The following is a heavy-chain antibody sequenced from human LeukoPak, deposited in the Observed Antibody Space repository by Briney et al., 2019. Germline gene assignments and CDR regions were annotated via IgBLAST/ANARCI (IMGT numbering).Heavy chain of an antibody. V-gene: IGHV4-31*03. CDR1: GGSISSGGYY. J-gene: IGHJ5*02. CDR3: ARSSLELLHSVDWFDP. CDR2: IYYSGST. D-gene: IGHD1-7*01. Sequence: SQTLSLTCTVSGGSISSGGYYWSWIRQHPGKGLEWIGYIYYSGSTYYNPSLKSRVTISVGTSKNQFSLKLSSVTAADTAVYYCARSSLELLHSVDWFDPWGQGTLVTVSS.